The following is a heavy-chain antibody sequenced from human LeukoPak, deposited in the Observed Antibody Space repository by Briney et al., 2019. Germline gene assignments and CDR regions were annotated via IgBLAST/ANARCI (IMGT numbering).Heavy chain of an antibody. CDR1: GFTFSSYG. D-gene: IGHD1-26*01. J-gene: IGHJ3*02. CDR2: IWYDGSNK. V-gene: IGHV3-33*01. Sequence: PGGSLRLSCAASGFTFSSYGMHWVRQAPGKGLEWVAVIWYDGSNKYYADSVKGRFTISRDNSKNTLYLQMNSLRAEDAAVYYCARVSLQWELFDAFDIWGQGTMVTVSS. CDR3: ARVSLQWELFDAFDI.